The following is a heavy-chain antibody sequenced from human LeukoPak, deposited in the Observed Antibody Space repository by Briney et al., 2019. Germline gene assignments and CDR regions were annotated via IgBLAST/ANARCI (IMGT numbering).Heavy chain of an antibody. Sequence: GGSLRLSCAASGFTFSSYSMNWVRQAPGKGLEWVSSISSSSSYIYYADSVKGRFTISRDNAKNSLYLQMNSLRAEDTAVYYCAGDPTSGAVRLPMDVWGQGTTVTVSS. J-gene: IGHJ6*02. CDR3: AGDPTSGAVRLPMDV. CDR1: GFTFSSYS. D-gene: IGHD6-19*01. CDR2: ISSSSSYI. V-gene: IGHV3-21*01.